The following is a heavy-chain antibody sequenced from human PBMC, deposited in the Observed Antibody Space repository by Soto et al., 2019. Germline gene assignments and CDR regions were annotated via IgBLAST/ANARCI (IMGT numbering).Heavy chain of an antibody. Sequence: EVQLLESGGGLVQPGGSLRLSCAASGCTFSSYTISWFRQAPGKWLEWGSAISGSGGSTYYADSVKGRFTISRDNSKNTLYLQMNSLRADDTAVYYCAKDLWGSGYDVSALDSWGQWTMVTVSS. V-gene: IGHV3-23*01. CDR2: ISGSGGST. D-gene: IGHD5-12*01. J-gene: IGHJ3*02. CDR3: AKDLWGSGYDVSALDS. CDR1: GCTFSSYT.